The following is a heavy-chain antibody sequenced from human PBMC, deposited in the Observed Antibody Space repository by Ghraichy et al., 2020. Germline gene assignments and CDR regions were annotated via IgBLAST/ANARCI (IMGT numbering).Heavy chain of an antibody. CDR1: GFSLSNARMG. D-gene: IGHD3-22*01. CDR3: ARITYYYDSSGYYSDAFDI. CDR2: IFSNDEK. Sequence: SGPTLVKPTETLTLTCTVSGFSLSNARMGVSWIRQPPGKALEWLAHIFSNDEKSYSTSLKSRLTISKDTSKSQVVLTMTNMDPVDTATYYCARITYYYDSSGYYSDAFDIWGQGTMVTVSS. J-gene: IGHJ3*02. V-gene: IGHV2-26*01.